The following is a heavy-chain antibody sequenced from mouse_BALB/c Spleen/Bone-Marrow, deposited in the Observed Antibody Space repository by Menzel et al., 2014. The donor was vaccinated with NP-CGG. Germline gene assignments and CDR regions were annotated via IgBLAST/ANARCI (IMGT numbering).Heavy chain of an antibody. V-gene: IGHV1-20*01. Sequence: EVQLQQSGPELVKPGASVKISCKASGYSFTGYFMNWVKQSHGKSLEWIGRINPYNGDTFYNQKFKGKATLTVDKSSSTAHMELRSLTSEVSAVFYWGGFTPVVAKIYYYAMAYGVQEPSAPVPS. J-gene: IGHJ4*01. CDR2: INPYNGDT. CDR1: GYSFTGYF. CDR3: GGFTPVVAKIYYYAMAY. D-gene: IGHD1-1*01.